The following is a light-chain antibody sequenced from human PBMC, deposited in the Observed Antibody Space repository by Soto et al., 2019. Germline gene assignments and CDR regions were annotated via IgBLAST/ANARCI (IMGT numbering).Light chain of an antibody. V-gene: IGLV2-11*01. J-gene: IGLJ1*01. CDR3: CSYAGSYTFWV. CDR2: DVS. CDR1: SSDVGGYNY. Sequence: SVLTQPRSVSGSPGQSVTISCAGTSSDVGGYNYVSWYQQHPGKAPKLMIYDVSKRPSGVPDRFSGSKSGNTASLTISELHAENGADYYCCSYAGSYTFWVFGTGTKATVL.